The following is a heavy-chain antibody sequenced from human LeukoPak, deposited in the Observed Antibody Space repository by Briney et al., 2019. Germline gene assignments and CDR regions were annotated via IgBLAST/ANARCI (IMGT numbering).Heavy chain of an antibody. D-gene: IGHD7-27*01. Sequence: SETLSLTCAVSGYSISSGYYWGWIRQPPGKGLEWIGSIYHSGSTYYNPSLKSRVTISVDTSKNQFSLKLSSVTAADTAVYYCAXAXFPVANWGSPFDYWGQGTLVTVSS. V-gene: IGHV4-38-2*01. J-gene: IGHJ4*02. CDR3: AXAXFPVANWGSPFDY. CDR1: GYSISSGYY. CDR2: IYHSGST.